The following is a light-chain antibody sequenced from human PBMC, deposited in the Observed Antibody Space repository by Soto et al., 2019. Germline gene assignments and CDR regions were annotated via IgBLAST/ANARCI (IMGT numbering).Light chain of an antibody. V-gene: IGKV3-20*01. J-gene: IGKJ1*01. CDR1: QSVSSSY. CDR2: GAS. CDR3: QQYGTSQWT. Sequence: EIVLTQSPGTLSLSPGERATLSCRASQSVSSSYLAWYQQKPGQAPRLLIFGASSRATGIPDRFSGSGSGTDFTLTISRLEPEDFEVYYCQQYGTSQWTFGQGTKVNIX.